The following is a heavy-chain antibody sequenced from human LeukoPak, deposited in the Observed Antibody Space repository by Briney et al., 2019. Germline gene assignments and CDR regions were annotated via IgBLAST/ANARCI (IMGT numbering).Heavy chain of an antibody. CDR1: GYTFTDYY. J-gene: IGHJ4*02. V-gene: IGHV1-2*02. D-gene: IGHD3-22*01. Sequence: ASVKVSCKASGYTFTDYYIHWLRQAPGRGPEWLGWIDPKSGATYYAEKFQGRVTMTGDTSIDTAYMQQSRLTSDDTAVYYCARSPGSSSYWGPFDVWGQGAPVTVSS. CDR2: IDPKSGAT. CDR3: ARSPGSSSYWGPFDV.